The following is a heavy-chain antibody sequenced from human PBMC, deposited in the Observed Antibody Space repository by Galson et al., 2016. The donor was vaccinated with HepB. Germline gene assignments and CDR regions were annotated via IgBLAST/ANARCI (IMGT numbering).Heavy chain of an antibody. Sequence: SVKVSCKASGYTFGNYGISWVRQAPGKGLEWMAWISAYNGNSNTDSPQKFQCRVSMTTDPSTSTAYMELTSLKSDDTAVYYCARDFCSGGSCSPPLGYWGQGTLVTVSS. V-gene: IGHV1-18*01. D-gene: IGHD2-15*01. CDR1: GYTFGNYG. CDR2: ISAYNGNSNT. CDR3: ARDFCSGGSCSPPLGY. J-gene: IGHJ4*02.